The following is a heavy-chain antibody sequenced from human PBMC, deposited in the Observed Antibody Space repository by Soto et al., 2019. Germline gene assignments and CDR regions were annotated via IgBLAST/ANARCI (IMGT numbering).Heavy chain of an antibody. CDR1: GFTFSTYA. Sequence: QVQLVESGGGVVQPGRSLRLSCVPSGFTFSTYAMHWVRQAPGKGLEGVAIISYDGTNKYYADSVKGRFTISRDNSKNTLYLQMNSLRVEDTALYYCAKDRGRYCSGGTCYLFDSWGQGALVTVSS. CDR3: AKDRGRYCSGGTCYLFDS. V-gene: IGHV3-30*04. CDR2: ISYDGTNK. J-gene: IGHJ4*02. D-gene: IGHD2-15*01.